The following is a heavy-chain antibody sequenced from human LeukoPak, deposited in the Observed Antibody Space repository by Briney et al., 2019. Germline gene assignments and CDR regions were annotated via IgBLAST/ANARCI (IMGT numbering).Heavy chain of an antibody. Sequence: GASVKVSCKASGYTFTSYYMHWVRQAPGQGLEWMGIINPSGGSTSYAQKFQGRVTMTRDTSTSTVYMELSSLRSEDTAVYYCASPSRDGYNYDAFDIWGQGTMVTVSS. CDR3: ASPSRDGYNYDAFDI. D-gene: IGHD5-24*01. CDR1: GYTFTSYY. CDR2: INPSGGST. J-gene: IGHJ3*02. V-gene: IGHV1-46*01.